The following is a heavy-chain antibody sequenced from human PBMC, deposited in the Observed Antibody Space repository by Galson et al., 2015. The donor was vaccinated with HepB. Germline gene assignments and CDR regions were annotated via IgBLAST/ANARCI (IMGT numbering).Heavy chain of an antibody. D-gene: IGHD1-26*01. CDR3: ARASPITYYNTGHDDS. J-gene: IGHJ5*02. CDR1: ASTMKRYW. Sequence: SLRLSCAASASTMKRYWMSWFRQPPGKGLEWVANIKHDGTETYYDDSVRGRFTISRDDARGSLFLQMNSLRVEDTAVYYCARASPITYYNTGHDDSWGQGTLVTVSS. V-gene: IGHV3-7*01. CDR2: IKHDGTET.